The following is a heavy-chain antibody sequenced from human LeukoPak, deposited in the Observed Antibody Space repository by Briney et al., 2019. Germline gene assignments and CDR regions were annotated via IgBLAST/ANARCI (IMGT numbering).Heavy chain of an antibody. Sequence: PGGSLRLSCAASGFTFSSYAMHWVRQAPGKGLEWVAVISYDGSNKYYADSVKGRFTISRDNSKNTLYLQMNSLRAEDTAVYYCARWEWPMGDYYYYYGMVVWGQGTTVTVSS. CDR1: GFTFSSYA. J-gene: IGHJ6*02. CDR2: ISYDGSNK. CDR3: ARWEWPMGDYYYYYGMVV. D-gene: IGHD3-3*01. V-gene: IGHV3-30-3*01.